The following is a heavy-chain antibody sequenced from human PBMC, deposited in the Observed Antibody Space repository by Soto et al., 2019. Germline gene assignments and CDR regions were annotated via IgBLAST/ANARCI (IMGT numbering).Heavy chain of an antibody. Sequence: QVQLVQSGAEVKKPGASVKVSCKASGYTFTSYAMHWVRQAPGQRLEWMGWINAGNGNTKYSQKFQGRVTITRDTSASTAYMELSSLRSEDTAVYYCARAPGQQLDLNWFDPWGQGTLVTVSS. D-gene: IGHD6-13*01. CDR2: INAGNGNT. CDR3: ARAPGQQLDLNWFDP. V-gene: IGHV1-3*01. CDR1: GYTFTSYA. J-gene: IGHJ5*02.